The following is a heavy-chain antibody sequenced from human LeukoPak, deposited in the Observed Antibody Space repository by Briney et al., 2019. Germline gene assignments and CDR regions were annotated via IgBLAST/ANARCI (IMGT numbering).Heavy chain of an antibody. J-gene: IGHJ4*02. CDR3: ARGDHIVVVVAAKGFDY. V-gene: IGHV1-2*02. CDR2: INPHSGGT. Sequence: ASVKVSCKASGYTFTGYYMHWVRQAPGQGLEWMGWINPHSGGTNYAQKFQGRVTMTRDTSISTAYMELSRLRSDDTAVYYCARGDHIVVVVAAKGFDYWGQGTLVTVSS. CDR1: GYTFTGYY. D-gene: IGHD2-15*01.